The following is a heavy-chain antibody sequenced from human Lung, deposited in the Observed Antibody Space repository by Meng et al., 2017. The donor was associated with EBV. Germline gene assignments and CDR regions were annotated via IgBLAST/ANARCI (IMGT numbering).Heavy chain of an antibody. V-gene: IGHV4-31*03. CDR3: ASLYGDSSVWYLDL. CDR1: GCSIRNGNHY. Sequence: HACCLRLGTPHHTLPLPCTVSGCSIRNGNHYWSWIRQHPGKGLEYIGYIYYSGSTYYNPSLKSRVIISVDTSKNQFSLRLNSVTAADTAVYYCASLYGDSSVWYLDLWGRGTLVTVSS. D-gene: IGHD4-17*01. J-gene: IGHJ2*01. CDR2: IYYSGST.